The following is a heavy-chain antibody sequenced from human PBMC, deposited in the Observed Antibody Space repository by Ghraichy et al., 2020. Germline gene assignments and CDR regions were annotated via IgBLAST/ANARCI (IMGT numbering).Heavy chain of an antibody. CDR2: ISGSGDTT. V-gene: IGHV3-23*01. CDR1: GFTFSSYA. Sequence: GGSLRLSCAASGFTFSSYAMSWVRQAPGKGLECVSVISGSGDTTYYADSVKGRFTISRDNSKNTLYLQVKSLIAEDTAVYYCAKDLGWFGGFDGLDVWGQGTTVTVSS. D-gene: IGHD3-10*01. CDR3: AKDLGWFGGFDGLDV. J-gene: IGHJ6*02.